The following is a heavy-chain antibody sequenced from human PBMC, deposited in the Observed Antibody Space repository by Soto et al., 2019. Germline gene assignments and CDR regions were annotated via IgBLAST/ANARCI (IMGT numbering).Heavy chain of an antibody. CDR3: ARAPGTTVTTLYYYYYYMDV. V-gene: IGHV3-48*01. CDR2: ISSTSTTM. CDR1: GFTFSSYS. D-gene: IGHD4-17*01. Sequence: GGSLRLSCAASGFTFSSYSMNWVRQAPGKGLEWVSYISSTSTTMYYADSVKGRFTISRDSAKNSLYLQMNSLRADDTAVYYCARAPGTTVTTLYYYYYYMDVWGKGTTVTVSS. J-gene: IGHJ6*03.